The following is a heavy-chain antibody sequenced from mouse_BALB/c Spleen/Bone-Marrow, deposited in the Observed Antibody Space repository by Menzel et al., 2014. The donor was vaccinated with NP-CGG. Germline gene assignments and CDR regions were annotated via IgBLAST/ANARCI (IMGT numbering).Heavy chain of an antibody. CDR1: GFSLTSYG. V-gene: IGHV2-9*02. D-gene: IGHD1-1*01. CDR2: IWAGGST. J-gene: IGHJ4*01. CDR3: ARGYYYGSTYYYAMDY. Sequence: QVQLQQSGPGLVAPSQSLSITCTVSGFSLTSYGVHWVRQPPGEGLEWLGVIWAGGSTNYNSALMPRLSISKDNSKSQVFLKMNSLQTDDTAMYYCARGYYYGSTYYYAMDYWGQGTSVTVSS.